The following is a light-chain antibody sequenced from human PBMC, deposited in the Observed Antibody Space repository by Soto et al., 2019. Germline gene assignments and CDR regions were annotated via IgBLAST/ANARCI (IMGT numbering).Light chain of an antibody. CDR1: QSLIHSDGSTY. CDR3: MQGTHWPWT. Sequence: DVVMTQSPLSLPVTLGQPASISCRSSQSLIHSDGSTYLSWFQQRPGQSPRRLIYEVSDRDSGVPDRFSGCGSGTDFTLKISRVEAEDVGVYYCMQGTHWPWTFGQGTEVEIK. V-gene: IGKV2-30*02. J-gene: IGKJ1*01. CDR2: EVS.